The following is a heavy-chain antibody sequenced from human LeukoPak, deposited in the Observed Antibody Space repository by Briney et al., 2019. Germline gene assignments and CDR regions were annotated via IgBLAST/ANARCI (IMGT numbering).Heavy chain of an antibody. D-gene: IGHD1-1*01. CDR3: ARDDDHNPLVH. CDR1: DYTFTSNG. V-gene: IGHV1-18*01. CDR2: ISTNNGDT. J-gene: IGHJ4*02. Sequence: VASVKVSCKASDYTFTSNGISWVRQAPGQGLEWMGWISTNNGDTKYGKKFQGRVIMTTDTSTSTVYMEVRSLGSDDTAVYYCARDDDHNPLVHWGQGPLVTVSS.